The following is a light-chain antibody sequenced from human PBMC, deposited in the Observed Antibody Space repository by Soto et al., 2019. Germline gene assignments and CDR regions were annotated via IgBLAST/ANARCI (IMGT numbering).Light chain of an antibody. Sequence: DIQMTQSPSSLSASVGDTVTITCRASQGISNYLAWYQQKPGQVPNLLIYAASTLQSGVPSRFSGSGSGTDFTLTFSSLRPEDVATYSCQYYNNAPLTFGQGTKVDI. CDR3: QYYNNAPLT. CDR1: QGISNY. V-gene: IGKV1-27*01. CDR2: AAS. J-gene: IGKJ1*01.